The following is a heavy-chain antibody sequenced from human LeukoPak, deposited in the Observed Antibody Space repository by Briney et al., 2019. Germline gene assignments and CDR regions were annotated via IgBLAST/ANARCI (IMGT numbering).Heavy chain of an antibody. V-gene: IGHV1-69*13. Sequence: GASVKVSCKASGGTFSSYAISWVRQAPGQGLEWMGGIIPIFGTANYAQKFQGRVTITADESTSTAYMELSSLRSEDTAVYYCARARRDGYNSLDYYYGMDVWGQGTTVTVSS. CDR2: IIPIFGTA. CDR3: ARARRDGYNSLDYYYGMDV. J-gene: IGHJ6*02. D-gene: IGHD5-24*01. CDR1: GGTFSSYA.